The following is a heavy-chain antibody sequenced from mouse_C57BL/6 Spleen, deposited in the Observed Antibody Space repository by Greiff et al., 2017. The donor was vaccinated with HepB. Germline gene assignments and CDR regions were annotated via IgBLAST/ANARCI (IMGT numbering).Heavy chain of an antibody. Sequence: VQLQQRGAELVMPGASVKLSCKASGYTFTSYWMHWVKQRPGQGLEWIGEIDPSDSYTNYNQKFKGKSTLTVDKSSSTAYMQLSSLTSEDSAVYYCAREDPITTVDLYYAMDYWGQGTSVTVSS. CDR3: AREDPITTVDLYYAMDY. CDR1: GYTFTSYW. D-gene: IGHD1-1*01. V-gene: IGHV1-69*01. J-gene: IGHJ4*01. CDR2: IDPSDSYT.